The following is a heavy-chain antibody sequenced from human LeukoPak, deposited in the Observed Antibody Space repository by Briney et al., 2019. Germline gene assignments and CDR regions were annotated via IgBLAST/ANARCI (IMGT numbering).Heavy chain of an antibody. J-gene: IGHJ3*02. V-gene: IGHV3-23*01. Sequence: GGSRRLSCAASGFIFSSYAMSWVRQAPGKGLEWVSAISVSGGSTYYADSVKGRFTVSRDNSKNTLYLQMNSLRAEDTAVYYCAKTLGEFTSAFDIWGQGTMVTVSS. CDR3: AKTLGEFTSAFDI. CDR2: ISVSGGST. D-gene: IGHD3-3*01. CDR1: GFIFSSYA.